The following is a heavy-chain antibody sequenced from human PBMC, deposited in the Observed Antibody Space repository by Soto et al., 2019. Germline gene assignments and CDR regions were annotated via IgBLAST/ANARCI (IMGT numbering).Heavy chain of an antibody. CDR2: INHSGST. CDR1: GGSFSGYY. D-gene: IGHD6-13*01. Sequence: SETLSLTCAVYGGSFSGYYWSWIRQPPGKGLEWIGEINHSGSTNYNPSLKSRVTISVDTSKNQFSLKLSSVTAADTAVYYCVGIAAADFDYWGQGTLVTVSS. CDR3: VGIAAADFDY. V-gene: IGHV4-34*01. J-gene: IGHJ4*02.